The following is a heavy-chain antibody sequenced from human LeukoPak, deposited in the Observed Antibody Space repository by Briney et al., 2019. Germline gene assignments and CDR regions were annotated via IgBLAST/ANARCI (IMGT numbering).Heavy chain of an antibody. J-gene: IGHJ4*02. D-gene: IGHD3-22*01. V-gene: IGHV3-23*01. CDR3: AKRGVVIRVILVGFHKEAYYFDS. CDR2: ISDSGGST. CDR1: GITLSNYG. Sequence: GGSLRLSCAVSGITLSNYGMSWVRQAPGKRLEWVAGISDSGGSTNYADSVKGRFTISRDNPKNTLYLQMNSLRAEDTAVYFCAKRGVVIRVILVGFHKEAYYFDSWGQGALVIVSS.